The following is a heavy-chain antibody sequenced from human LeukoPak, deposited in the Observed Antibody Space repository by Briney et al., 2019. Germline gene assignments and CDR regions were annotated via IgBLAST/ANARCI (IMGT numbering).Heavy chain of an antibody. V-gene: IGHV4-4*08. CDR3: ARHGRIGATRGRAVDS. J-gene: IGHJ4*02. D-gene: IGHD5-12*01. CDR1: GGSISIFY. CDR2: ISTTGGT. Sequence: SETLSLTCTVSGGSISIFYWSWIRQSPGKGLEYIGYISTTGGTNYNPSLRSRVTISVDTSKNQFSPNLSSVSATDTAVYYCARHGRIGATRGRAVDSWGQGSLVTVSS.